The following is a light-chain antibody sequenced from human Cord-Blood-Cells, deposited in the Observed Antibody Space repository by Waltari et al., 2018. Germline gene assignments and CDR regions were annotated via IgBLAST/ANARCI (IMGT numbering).Light chain of an antibody. CDR2: GNG. CDR1: SSNIGAGYD. V-gene: IGLV1-40*01. CDR3: QSYDSSLSGSV. Sequence: QSVLTQPPSVSGAPGQRVTISCTGSSSNIGAGYDVHWYQQLPGTAPKLLIYGNGNRPAVVPARFSGSKSGTSASLAITGLQAEDEADYYCQSYDSSLSGSVFGGGTKLTVL. J-gene: IGLJ3*02.